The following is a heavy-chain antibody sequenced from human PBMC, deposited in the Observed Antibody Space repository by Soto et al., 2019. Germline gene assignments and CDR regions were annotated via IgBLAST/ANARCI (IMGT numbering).Heavy chain of an antibody. Sequence: EVQLVESGGGLVQPGRSLRLSCAASGFTFDDYAMHWVRQAPGKGLEWVSGISWNSGSIGYADSVKGRFTISRDNAKNSLYLHMNSLRAEDTALYYCAKAETGTTSGYYYGMDVWGQGTTVTVSS. CDR3: AKAETGTTSGYYYGMDV. V-gene: IGHV3-9*01. D-gene: IGHD1-1*01. CDR2: ISWNSGSI. J-gene: IGHJ6*02. CDR1: GFTFDDYA.